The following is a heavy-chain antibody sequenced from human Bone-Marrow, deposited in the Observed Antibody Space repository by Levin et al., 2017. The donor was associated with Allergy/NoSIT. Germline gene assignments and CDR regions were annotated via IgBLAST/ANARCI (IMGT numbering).Heavy chain of an antibody. Sequence: GESLKISCAASGFTVSSKYMSWVRQAPGKGLEWVAVIHSGGTTYYADSVKGRFTISRDNSKNTVYLQMNSLRADDTAVYHCARGPGYGDPGGFDPWGLGTRVTVST. CDR2: IHSGGTT. D-gene: IGHD4-17*01. V-gene: IGHV3-66*01. J-gene: IGHJ5*02. CDR3: ARGPGYGDPGGFDP. CDR1: GFTVSSKY.